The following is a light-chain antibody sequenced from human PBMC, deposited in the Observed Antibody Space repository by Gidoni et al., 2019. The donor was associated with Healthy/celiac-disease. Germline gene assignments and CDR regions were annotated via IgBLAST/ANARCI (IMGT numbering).Light chain of an antibody. V-gene: IGKV1-33*01. CDR3: QQYDNLLT. J-gene: IGKJ4*02. Sequence: DLHITQSPSSLSASVGDRVTITCQASQDISNYVNWYQQKPEKATKLLIYDASNLETGVSSRFSGRGSGTDFPFTISSLQPEDIVTYYCQQYDNLLTFGGGTKVEIK. CDR2: DAS. CDR1: QDISNY.